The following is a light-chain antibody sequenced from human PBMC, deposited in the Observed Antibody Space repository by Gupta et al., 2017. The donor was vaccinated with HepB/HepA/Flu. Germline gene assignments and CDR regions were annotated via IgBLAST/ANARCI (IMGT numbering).Light chain of an antibody. CDR3: RQGTHWPLYT. CDR1: QGLLYSDGHTY. Sequence: DIVMTQSPLSLPVTLGQPASISCRSSQGLLYSDGHTYLSWFQQRPGQSPRRLIYKVSNRDSGVPDRFSGSGSGTDFTLKISRGEAEDAGVYYCRQGTHWPLYTFGQGTKLEIK. J-gene: IGKJ2*01. CDR2: KVS. V-gene: IGKV2-30*01.